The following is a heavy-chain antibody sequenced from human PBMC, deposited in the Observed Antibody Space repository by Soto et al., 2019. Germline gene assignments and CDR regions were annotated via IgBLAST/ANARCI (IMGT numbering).Heavy chain of an antibody. Sequence: QLQLQESGPGLVKPSETLSLTCTVSGGSISSSSYYWGWIRQPPGTGLEWIGSIYYSGCTYYNPSLKSRVTVYVGTSKNRFSLKLSSVAAADTAVYYCARRNSNDFWSCYSCGGFDYCGQGTLGTGS. D-gene: IGHD3-3*01. CDR2: IYYSGCT. CDR1: GGSISSSSYY. V-gene: IGHV4-39*01. J-gene: IGHJ4*02. CDR3: ARRNSNDFWSCYSCGGFDY.